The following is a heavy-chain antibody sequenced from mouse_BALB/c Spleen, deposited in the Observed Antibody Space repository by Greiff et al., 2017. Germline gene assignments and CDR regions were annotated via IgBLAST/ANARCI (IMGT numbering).Heavy chain of an antibody. CDR1: GYTFTSYW. D-gene: IGHD2-3*01. CDR3: TIYDGYYFDY. V-gene: IGHV1-69*02. CDR2: IYPSDSYT. J-gene: IGHJ2*01. Sequence: VKLQESGAELVRPGASVKLSCKASGYTFTSYWINWVKQRPGQGLEWIGNIYPSDSYTNYNQKFKDKATLTVDKSSSTAYMQLSSPTSEDSAVYYCTIYDGYYFDYWGQGTTLTVSS.